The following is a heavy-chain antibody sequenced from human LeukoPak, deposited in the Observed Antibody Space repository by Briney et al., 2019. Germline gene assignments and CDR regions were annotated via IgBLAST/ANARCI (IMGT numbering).Heavy chain of an antibody. CDR1: GFTFRSYA. D-gene: IGHD6-19*01. CDR3: AREPTGYSSGWGRI. Sequence: GGSLRLSCAASGFTFRSYAMLWVRQAPGKGLEWVAVISYDGSNKYYADSVKGRLTISRDNSKNPLSLQMNSLRAEDTAVYYCAREPTGYSSGWGRIWGQGTLVTVSS. V-gene: IGHV3-30*04. CDR2: ISYDGSNK. J-gene: IGHJ4*02.